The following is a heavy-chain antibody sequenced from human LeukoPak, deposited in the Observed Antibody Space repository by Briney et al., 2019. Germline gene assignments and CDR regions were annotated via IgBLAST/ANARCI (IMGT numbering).Heavy chain of an antibody. D-gene: IGHD1-26*01. CDR2: IYYSGST. V-gene: IGHV4-38-2*02. CDR1: GYSISSGYY. Sequence: SETLSLTCTVSGYSISSGYYWGWIRQPPGKGLEWIGSIYYSGSTYYNPSLKSRVTISVDTSKNQFSLKLSSVTAADTAVYYCARMYSGSYYVFDYWGQGTLVTVSS. J-gene: IGHJ4*02. CDR3: ARMYSGSYYVFDY.